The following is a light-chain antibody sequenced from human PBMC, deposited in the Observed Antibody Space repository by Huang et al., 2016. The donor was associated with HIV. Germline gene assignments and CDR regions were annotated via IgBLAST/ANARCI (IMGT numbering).Light chain of an antibody. CDR2: KAS. Sequence: DIQMTQSPSTLSAFVGERVTITCRTSQRISSWLAWYQQKPGKAPNLLISKASNLESGVPSRFSGNGSGTEFTLTISGLQPDDLATYYCQQQWTFGQGTKVEI. J-gene: IGKJ1*01. V-gene: IGKV1-5*03. CDR3: QQQWT. CDR1: QRISSW.